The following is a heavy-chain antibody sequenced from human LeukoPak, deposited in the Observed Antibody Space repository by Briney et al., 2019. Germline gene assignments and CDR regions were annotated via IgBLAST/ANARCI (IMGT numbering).Heavy chain of an antibody. V-gene: IGHV1-69*01. CDR1: GGTFSSYA. D-gene: IGHD2-2*01. CDR2: IIPIFGTA. Sequence: SVKVSCKASGGTFSSYAISWVRQAPGQGLEWMGGIIPIFGTANYEQKFQGRVTITADESTSTAYMELSSLRSEDTAVYYCAREGRCSSTSCYSGGDDWFDPWGQGTLVTVSS. CDR3: AREGRCSSTSCYSGGDDWFDP. J-gene: IGHJ5*02.